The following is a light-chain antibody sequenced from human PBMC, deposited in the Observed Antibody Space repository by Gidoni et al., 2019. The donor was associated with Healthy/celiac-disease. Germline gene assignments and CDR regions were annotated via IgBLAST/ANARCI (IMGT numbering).Light chain of an antibody. Sequence: SSELTQDPAVSLALGQTVRITCQGDSLRSYYASWYQQKPGQAPVLVLYGKNHRPSGIPARFSGSSSGNTASLTITGAQAEDEADYYCNSRDSSGNHVVFGGGTKLTV. CDR2: GKN. CDR3: NSRDSSGNHVV. CDR1: SLRSYY. V-gene: IGLV3-19*01. J-gene: IGLJ2*01.